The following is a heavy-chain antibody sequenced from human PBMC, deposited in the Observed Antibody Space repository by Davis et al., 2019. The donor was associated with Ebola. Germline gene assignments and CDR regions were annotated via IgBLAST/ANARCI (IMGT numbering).Heavy chain of an antibody. CDR2: ISPYNGNT. V-gene: IGHV1-18*01. CDR1: GYTFTSYG. D-gene: IGHD6-13*01. CDR3: ARGLPSSCEDY. J-gene: IGHJ4*02. Sequence: AASVKVSCKASGYTFTSYGISWVRQAPGQGLDWMGWISPYNGNTNYAQKIQGRVTMTTDTSTSTAYMELRSLRSDDTAVYYCARGLPSSCEDYWGQGTLVTVSS.